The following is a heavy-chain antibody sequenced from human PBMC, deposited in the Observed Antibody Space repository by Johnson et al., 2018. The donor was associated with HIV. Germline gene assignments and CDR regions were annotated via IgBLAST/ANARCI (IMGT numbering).Heavy chain of an antibody. Sequence: VQLVESGGGLVQPGGSLRLSCAASGFTVSSNYMSWVRQAPGKGLEWVSVIYSGGSTYYADSVKGRFTISRDNSKSTLFLQMNSLRAEDTAVYYCAKARRAYDSRGYYYAYDAFDLWGQGTMVTVSS. CDR2: IYSGGST. CDR1: GFTVSSNY. V-gene: IGHV3-66*01. J-gene: IGHJ3*01. D-gene: IGHD3-22*01. CDR3: AKARRAYDSRGYYYAYDAFDL.